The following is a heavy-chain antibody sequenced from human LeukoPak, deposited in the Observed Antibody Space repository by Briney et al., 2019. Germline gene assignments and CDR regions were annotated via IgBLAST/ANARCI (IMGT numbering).Heavy chain of an antibody. J-gene: IGHJ4*02. CDR2: ISGSGAST. CDR1: GFTFSSYA. D-gene: IGHD3-9*01. Sequence: GVSLRLSCAASGFTFSSYAMSWVRHAPGKGLEWVSAISGSGASTYYTDSVKGPFTISRDTPKHPLYLQTNSLGAEDTAVYYCAKESFDWTQYYFDYWGQGTLVTVSS. V-gene: IGHV3-23*01. CDR3: AKESFDWTQYYFDY.